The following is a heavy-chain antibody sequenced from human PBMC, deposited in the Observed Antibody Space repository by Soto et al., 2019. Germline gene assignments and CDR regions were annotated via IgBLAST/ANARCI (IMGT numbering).Heavy chain of an antibody. Sequence: GGSLRLSCAASGFTFSSYWMSWVRQAPGKGLEWVANIKQDGSDKYYVDSVKGRFTISRDNAKNSLYLQMNSLRAEVKAWYYCARYGDYGYDAFDIWGQGTMVTVSS. CDR3: ARYGDYGYDAFDI. J-gene: IGHJ3*02. CDR2: IKQDGSDK. V-gene: IGHV3-7*01. CDR1: GFTFSSYW. D-gene: IGHD4-17*01.